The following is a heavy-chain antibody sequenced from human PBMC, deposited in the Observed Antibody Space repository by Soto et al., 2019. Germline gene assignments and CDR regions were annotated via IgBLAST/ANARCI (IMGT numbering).Heavy chain of an antibody. D-gene: IGHD3-22*01. CDR2: IYYSGST. J-gene: IGHJ4*02. Sequence: SETLSLTCTVSGGCISSGDYYWSWIRQPPGKGLEWIGYIYYSGSTYYNPSLKSRVTISVDTSKNQFSLKLSSVTAADTAVYYCARARDYYDSSGYYPFDYWGQGTLVTVSS. CDR3: ARARDYYDSSGYYPFDY. CDR1: GGCISSGDYY. V-gene: IGHV4-30-4*01.